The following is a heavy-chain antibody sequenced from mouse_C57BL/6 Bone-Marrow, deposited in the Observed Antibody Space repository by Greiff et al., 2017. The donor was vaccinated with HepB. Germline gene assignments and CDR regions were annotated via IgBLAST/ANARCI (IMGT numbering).Heavy chain of an antibody. J-gene: IGHJ4*01. V-gene: IGHV1-4*01. CDR3: ARWGPIYYYGSSPYAMDY. Sequence: QVQLQQSGAELARPGASVKMSCKASGYTFTSYTMHWVKQRPGQGLEWIGYINPSSGYTKYNQKFKDKATLTADKSSSTAYMRLSSLTSEDSAVYYCARWGPIYYYGSSPYAMDYWGQGTSVTVSS. CDR1: GYTFTSYT. CDR2: INPSSGYT. D-gene: IGHD1-1*01.